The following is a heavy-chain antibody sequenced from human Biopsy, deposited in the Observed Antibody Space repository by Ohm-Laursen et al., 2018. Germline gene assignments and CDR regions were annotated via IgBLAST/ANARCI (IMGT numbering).Heavy chain of an antibody. V-gene: IGHV4-59*11. D-gene: IGHD4-23*01. CDR2: ISHTGYT. J-gene: IGHJ4*02. CDR3: ARGSNDFGGLYFPR. CDR1: GGSFTGRY. Sequence: GTLSLTCTVSGGSFTGRYWTWIRQPPGKGLEWIGHISHTGYTSYKSSLKSRVTISLDTSRKHFSLSLTSLAAADTAVYYCARGSNDFGGLYFPRWGQGTLLTVSS.